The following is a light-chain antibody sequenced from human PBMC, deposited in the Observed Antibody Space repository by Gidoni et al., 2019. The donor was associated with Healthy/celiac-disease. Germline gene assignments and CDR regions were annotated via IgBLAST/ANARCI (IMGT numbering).Light chain of an antibody. CDR3: YSTDSSGNHV. V-gene: IGLV3-10*01. CDR2: EDS. CDR1: ALPKKY. J-gene: IGLJ2*01. Sequence: SSELTQPPSVSVSPGQTARITCSGDALPKKYAYWSQQKSGQAPVLVIYEDSKRPSGIPERFSGSSSGTMATLTISGAQVEDEADYYCYSTDSSGNHVFGGGTKLTVL.